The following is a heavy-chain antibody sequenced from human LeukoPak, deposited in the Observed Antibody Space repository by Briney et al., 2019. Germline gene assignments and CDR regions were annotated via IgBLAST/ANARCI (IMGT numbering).Heavy chain of an antibody. Sequence: SQTLSLTCTVSGGSISSCGYYWSWIRQHPGKGLEWIGYIYYSGSTYYNPSLKSRVTISVDTSKNQFSLKLSSVTAADTAVYYCARDLTGTTDRYYYYMDVWGKGTTVTVSS. CDR2: IYYSGST. J-gene: IGHJ6*03. CDR1: GGSISSCGYY. CDR3: ARDLTGTTDRYYYYMDV. D-gene: IGHD1-7*01. V-gene: IGHV4-31*03.